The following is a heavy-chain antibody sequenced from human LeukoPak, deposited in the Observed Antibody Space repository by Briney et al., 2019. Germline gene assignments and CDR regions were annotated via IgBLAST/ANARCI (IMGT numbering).Heavy chain of an antibody. CDR2: INHSGST. V-gene: IGHV4-34*01. Sequence: SETLSLTCAVYGGSFSGYYWSWIRQPPGKGLEWIGEINHSGSTTYNPSPNSRVTISVDTPKNQFSRKLSSVTAADTAVYYCARGPEAEYYYDSSGYPGIGYWGQGTLVTVSS. CDR1: GGSFSGYY. D-gene: IGHD3-22*01. J-gene: IGHJ4*02. CDR3: ARGPEAEYYYDSSGYPGIGY.